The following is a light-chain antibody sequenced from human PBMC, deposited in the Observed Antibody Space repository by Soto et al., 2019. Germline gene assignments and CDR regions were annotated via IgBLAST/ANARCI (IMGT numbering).Light chain of an antibody. J-gene: IGKJ5*01. Sequence: DIVMTQSPDSLAVSLGERATINCKSSQSVLYSSNNKNYLAWYQQKPGQPPKLLIYWASTRESGVPDRFSGSGSGTDFTLTISSLQAEDVAVYYCQQYYSTNITFRQGTRLKIK. V-gene: IGKV4-1*01. CDR2: WAS. CDR3: QQYYSTNIT. CDR1: QSVLYSSNNKNY.